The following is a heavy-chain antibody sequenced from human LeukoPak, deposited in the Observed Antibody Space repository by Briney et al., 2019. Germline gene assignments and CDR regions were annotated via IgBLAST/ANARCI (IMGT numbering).Heavy chain of an antibody. CDR2: INPNSGGT. CDR3: ARTAGMVVAGYDLNFLGMDV. V-gene: IGHV1-2*02. CDR1: GYTFTGYY. J-gene: IGHJ6*04. Sequence: GASVKVSCKASGYTFTGYYMHWVRQAPGQGLEWMGWINPNSGGTNYAQKFQGRVTMTRDTSISTAYMELSRLRSDDTAVYYCARTAGMVVAGYDLNFLGMDVWGKGTTVTISS. D-gene: IGHD2-15*01.